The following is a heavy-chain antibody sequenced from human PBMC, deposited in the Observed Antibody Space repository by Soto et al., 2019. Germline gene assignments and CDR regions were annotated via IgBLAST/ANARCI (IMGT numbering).Heavy chain of an antibody. Sequence: PGWSLRLSCAASGFTFSSYGMHWVRHAPGKGLEWVAVTSYDGSNKYCADSVKGRFTISRDNSKTTLYLQMNSLRAEDTAIYYCATKYPGTRLFAYWGQGILVTVSS. D-gene: IGHD2-2*01. CDR2: TSYDGSNK. CDR3: ATKYPGTRLFAY. V-gene: IGHV3-30*03. CDR1: GFTFSSYG. J-gene: IGHJ4*02.